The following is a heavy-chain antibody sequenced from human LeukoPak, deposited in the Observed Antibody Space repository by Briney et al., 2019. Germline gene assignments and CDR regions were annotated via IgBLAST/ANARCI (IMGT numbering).Heavy chain of an antibody. CDR2: IKSKTDGGTT. CDR1: GFTFSSYW. D-gene: IGHD2-15*01. CDR3: TTDVVVAATRTSR. J-gene: IGHJ4*02. V-gene: IGHV3-15*01. Sequence: GGSLRLSCAASGFTFSSYWMSWVRQAPGKGLEWVGRIKSKTDGGTTDYAAPVKGRFTISRDDSKNTLYLQMNSLKTEDTAVYYCTTDVVVAATRTSRWGQGTLVTVSS.